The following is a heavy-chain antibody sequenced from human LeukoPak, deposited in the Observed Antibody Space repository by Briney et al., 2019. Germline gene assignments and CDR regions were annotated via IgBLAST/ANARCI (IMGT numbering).Heavy chain of an antibody. J-gene: IGHJ5*02. CDR2: ISGSGGST. Sequence: GGSLRLSCAASGFTFSSYAMSWVRQAPGKGLEWVSAISGSGGSTYYADSVKGRFTISRDNSKNTLYLQMNSLRAEDTAVHYRANLGIAVANWFDPWGQGTLVTVSS. V-gene: IGHV3-23*01. D-gene: IGHD6-19*01. CDR3: ANLGIAVANWFDP. CDR1: GFTFSSYA.